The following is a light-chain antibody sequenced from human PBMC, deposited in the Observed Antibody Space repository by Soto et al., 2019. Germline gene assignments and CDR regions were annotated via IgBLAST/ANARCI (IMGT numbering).Light chain of an antibody. Sequence: IVMTHSPATVPVSPGERATLSGRASQSVSIDLAWYQQKPGQAPRLLIYGASTRATDIPATFTGSGSGTEFTLTNSSLQSEDIAVYYCQQYNKWPQTFGQGTKVDIK. V-gene: IGKV3-15*01. J-gene: IGKJ1*01. CDR2: GAS. CDR3: QQYNKWPQT. CDR1: QSVSID.